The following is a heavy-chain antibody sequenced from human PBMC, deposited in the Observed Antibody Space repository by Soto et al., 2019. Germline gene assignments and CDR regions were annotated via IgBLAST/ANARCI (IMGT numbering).Heavy chain of an antibody. CDR2: IRARADGGTT. CDR1: GFTFGDFN. Sequence: PGGSLRLSCTAAGFTFGDFNINGYRQDPGKGLEFVGFIRARADGGTTEYAASMKGRFTISRDDSKSIAYLQINSLKIEDTALYYCARDWRAVNKDFDYWGQGTLVTVS. J-gene: IGHJ4*02. D-gene: IGHD3-10*01. V-gene: IGHV3-49*03. CDR3: ARDWRAVNKDFDY.